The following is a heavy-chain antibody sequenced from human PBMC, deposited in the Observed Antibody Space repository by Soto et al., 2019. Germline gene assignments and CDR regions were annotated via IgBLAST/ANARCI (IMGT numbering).Heavy chain of an antibody. J-gene: IGHJ4*02. CDR2: IYQSGST. Sequence: SETLSLTCAVSGGSISSGGYAWTWIRQPPGKGLEWVGYIYQSGSTYYNPSLKSRVTIAADRSKNQFSLNLASVTAADTAVYYCARSYSGGDAYFDYWGQGTVVTVSS. CDR1: GGSISSGGYA. CDR3: ARSYSGGDAYFDY. D-gene: IGHD2-21*02. V-gene: IGHV4-30-2*01.